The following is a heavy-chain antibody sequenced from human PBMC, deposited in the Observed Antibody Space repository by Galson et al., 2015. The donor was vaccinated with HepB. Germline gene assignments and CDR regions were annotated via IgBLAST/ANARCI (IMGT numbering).Heavy chain of an antibody. Sequence: QAPGKGLEWVAVISYDGSNKYYADSVKGRFTISRDNSKNTLYLQMNSLRAEDTAVYYCARGDTIFGVVIKVVGDYWGQGTLVTVSS. J-gene: IGHJ4*02. D-gene: IGHD3-3*01. CDR3: ARGDTIFGVVIKVVGDY. V-gene: IGHV3-30-3*01. CDR2: ISYDGSNK.